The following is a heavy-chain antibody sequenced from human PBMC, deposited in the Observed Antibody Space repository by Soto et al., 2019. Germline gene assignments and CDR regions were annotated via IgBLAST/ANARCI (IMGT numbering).Heavy chain of an antibody. V-gene: IGHV4-34*01. D-gene: IGHD5-12*01. CDR2: INHSGST. CDR1: GGSFSGYY. J-gene: IGHJ6*02. Sequence: SETLSLTCAVYGGSFSGYYWSWIRQPPGKGMEWIGEINHSGSTNYNPSLKRRDTISVDTSKNLFSLILSSVTAAVTAVYYCAIGFRVFLVATGGNREHYYGMDVWGQGTTVTVS. CDR3: AIGFRVFLVATGGNREHYYGMDV.